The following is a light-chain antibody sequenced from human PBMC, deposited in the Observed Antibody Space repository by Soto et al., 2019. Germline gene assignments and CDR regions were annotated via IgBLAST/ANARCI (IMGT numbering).Light chain of an antibody. CDR1: QSVSSSY. V-gene: IGKV3-20*01. CDR3: QQYGRSPWT. Sequence: EIVLTQSPGTLSLSPGERATLSCRASQSVSSSYLVWYQQKPGQAPRLLIHGASSRATGIPDRFSGSGSGTDFTHPISRLEPEDFAVYYCQQYGRSPWTFGQGTKVEI. J-gene: IGKJ1*01. CDR2: GAS.